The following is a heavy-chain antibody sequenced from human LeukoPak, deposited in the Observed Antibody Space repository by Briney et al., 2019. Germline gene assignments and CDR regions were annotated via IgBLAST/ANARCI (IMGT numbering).Heavy chain of an antibody. CDR2: IYYSGST. V-gene: IGHV4-39*02. D-gene: IGHD6-13*01. J-gene: IGHJ4*02. CDR3: ARDRCSWATRFDY. CDR1: GGSIISSSYC. Sequence: SETLSLTCTVPGGSIISSSYCLGWIRQPPGKGLEWIGSIYYSGSTYYNPSLKSRVTISVDTSKNQFSLKLSSVTAADTAVFYCARDRCSWATRFDYWGQGTLVTVSS.